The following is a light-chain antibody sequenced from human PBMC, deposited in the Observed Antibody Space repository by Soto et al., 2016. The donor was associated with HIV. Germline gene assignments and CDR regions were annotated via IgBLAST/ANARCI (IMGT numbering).Light chain of an antibody. Sequence: DIQMTQFPSSLSATVGDRVTVTCRANEDIGKSLAWYQQKPGKAPKFLIYAASNLASGVPSRFSGSGSGTDFSLTISSLQREDFASYYCLQDYNYPRTFGQGTKVEIK. V-gene: IGKV1-NL1*01. CDR1: EDIGKS. CDR2: AAS. CDR3: LQDYNYPRT. J-gene: IGKJ1*01.